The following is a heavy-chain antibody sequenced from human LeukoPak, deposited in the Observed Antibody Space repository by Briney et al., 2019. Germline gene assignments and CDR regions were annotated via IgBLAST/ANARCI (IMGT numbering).Heavy chain of an antibody. D-gene: IGHD5-24*01. J-gene: IGHJ3*02. CDR2: IFPCYSDT. Sequence: GESLKISCKSSGYSFTSYWIGWVRQMPGKGLEWMGLIFPCYSDTVYSPSFQGRVTISADRSISTAYLQWSSLKASDTAMYYCDARWEVSNAYDIWGQGTMVTVSS. V-gene: IGHV5-51*01. CDR3: DARWEVSNAYDI. CDR1: GYSFTSYW.